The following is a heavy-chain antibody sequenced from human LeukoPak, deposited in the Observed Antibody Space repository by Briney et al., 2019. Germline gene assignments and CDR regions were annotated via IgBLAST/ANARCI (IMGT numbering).Heavy chain of an antibody. V-gene: IGHV4-4*07. CDR3: ARDPFRSSFDS. CDR2: IYTSGAT. Sequence: PSETLSLTCTVSGGSINDFYWNWIRQPAGKGLEWIGRIYTSGATNYNPSLKSRVTMSVDTSKTQFSLKLTSVTAADTAVYYCARDPFRSSFDSWGQGTLVTVSS. J-gene: IGHJ4*02. D-gene: IGHD1-26*01. CDR1: GGSINDFY.